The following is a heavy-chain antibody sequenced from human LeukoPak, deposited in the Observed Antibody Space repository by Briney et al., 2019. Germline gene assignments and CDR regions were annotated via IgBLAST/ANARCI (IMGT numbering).Heavy chain of an antibody. CDR3: ATGVTMVRGVDC. D-gene: IGHD3-10*01. CDR2: TSGSGGST. V-gene: IGHV3-23*01. J-gene: IGHJ4*02. Sequence: GGSLRLSCAASGFTFSSYAMSWVRQAPGKGLEWVSATSGSGGSTYYADSVKGRFTISRDNSKNTLYLQMNSLRAEDTAVYYCATGVTMVRGVDCWGQGTLVTVSS. CDR1: GFTFSSYA.